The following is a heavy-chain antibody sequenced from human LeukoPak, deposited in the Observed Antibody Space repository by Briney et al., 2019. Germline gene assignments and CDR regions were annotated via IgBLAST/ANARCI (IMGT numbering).Heavy chain of an antibody. V-gene: IGHV3-53*01. CDR3: AKPRAMTTGVGRYFDL. D-gene: IGHD1-1*01. CDR2: TYGDGGA. CDR1: GFSVSNKY. J-gene: IGHJ2*01. Sequence: PGGSLRLSCAASGFSVSNKYITWFRQAPGKGLEWVSATYGDGGANYADSAKGRFTVSRDGSKNTLYLQMNSLRAEDTATYYCAKPRAMTTGVGRYFDLWGRGTLVTVSS.